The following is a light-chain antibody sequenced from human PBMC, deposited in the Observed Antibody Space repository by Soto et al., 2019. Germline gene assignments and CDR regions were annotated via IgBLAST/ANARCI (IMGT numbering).Light chain of an antibody. J-gene: IGLJ3*02. CDR2: DVT. CDR3: SSCTSTTTWV. Sequence: QSALTQPASVSGSPGQSITISCTGTSSDVGGYNYVSWYQQHPGKAPKLLIYDVTNRPSGVSNRFSGSKSGNTASLTISGLQAEDEADYYCSSCTSTTTWVFGGGTKVTVL. V-gene: IGLV2-14*01. CDR1: SSDVGGYNY.